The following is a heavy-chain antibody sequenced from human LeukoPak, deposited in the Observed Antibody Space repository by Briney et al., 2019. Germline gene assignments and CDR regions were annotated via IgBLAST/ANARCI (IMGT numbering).Heavy chain of an antibody. Sequence: GASVKVSCKASGGTFSSYAISWVRQAPGQGLEWMGGIIPIFGTANYAQKFQGRVTITADESTSTAYMELSSLRSEDTAVYYCARAPPEGYFNWLLFRYFDYWGQGTLVTVSS. CDR1: GGTFSSYA. D-gene: IGHD3-9*01. J-gene: IGHJ4*02. CDR3: ARAPPEGYFNWLLFRYFDY. CDR2: IIPIFGTA. V-gene: IGHV1-69*13.